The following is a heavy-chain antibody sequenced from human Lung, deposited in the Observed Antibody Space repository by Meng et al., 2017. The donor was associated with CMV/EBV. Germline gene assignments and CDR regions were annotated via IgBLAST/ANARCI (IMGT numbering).Heavy chain of an antibody. CDR2: TYYRSKWYH. CDR1: VDTVSGNIAA. D-gene: IGHD4-23*01. V-gene: IGHV6-1*01. CDR3: ARGINGGCGD. J-gene: IGHJ4*02. Sequence: QAQLHQAGPRLVKPPQTPSLTCAISVDTVSGNIAAGHWIRQSPSRGLEWLGRTYYRSKWYHEYAVSVKSRITISPDTPKNQFSLQLNSMTPEDTAVYYCARGINGGCGDWGQGTLVTVSS.